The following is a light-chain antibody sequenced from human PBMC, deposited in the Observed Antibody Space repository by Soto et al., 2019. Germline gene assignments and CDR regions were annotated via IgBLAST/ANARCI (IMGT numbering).Light chain of an antibody. CDR2: DAS. CDR3: QQFNGFPLT. Sequence: IQLTQSPSSLSASVGDRVTITCRAGQYIVSALAWYQQRPGKAPKLLLYDASNLEAGVPSRFSGSGSGTDFTLTITSLRPEDFATYYCQQFNGFPLTFGGGTKVQIK. V-gene: IGKV1-13*02. J-gene: IGKJ4*01. CDR1: QYIVSA.